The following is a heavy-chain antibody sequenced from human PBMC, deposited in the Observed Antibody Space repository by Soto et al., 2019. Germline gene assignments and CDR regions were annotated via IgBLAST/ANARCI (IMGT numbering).Heavy chain of an antibody. D-gene: IGHD1-1*01. CDR2: IYNSGRT. CDR1: GGSLLGYY. CDR3: ARDRLETETYGMDV. J-gene: IGHJ6*02. V-gene: IGHV4-4*07. Sequence: ETLSLTCTVSGGSLLGYYWSWIRQPAGKGLEWIGRIYNSGRTNNNPSLKSRVTMSVDMSKNQFSLKLSSVTAADTAIYYCARDRLETETYGMDVWGRGTTVTVSS.